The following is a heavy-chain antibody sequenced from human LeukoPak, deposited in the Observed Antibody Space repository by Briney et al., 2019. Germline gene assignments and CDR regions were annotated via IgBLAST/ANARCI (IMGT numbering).Heavy chain of an antibody. V-gene: IGHV3-53*01. CDR2: IYSGGST. D-gene: IGHD3-16*01. J-gene: IGHJ4*02. Sequence: GGSLRLSCAASGFTVSSNYMSWVRKAPGRGLEWVSVIYSGGSTYYADSVKGRFTISRDNSKNTLYLQMNSLRAEDTAVYYCARSLVVYYFDYWGQGTLVTVSS. CDR3: ARSLVVYYFDY. CDR1: GFTVSSNY.